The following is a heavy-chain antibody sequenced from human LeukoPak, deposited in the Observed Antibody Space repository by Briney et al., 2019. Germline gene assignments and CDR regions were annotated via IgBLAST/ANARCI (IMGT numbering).Heavy chain of an antibody. J-gene: IGHJ4*02. CDR3: ARGSTYYYDSRYYLDY. CDR1: GFTFSSYW. CDR2: INSDGSST. Sequence: GGSLRLSCAASGFTFSSYWMHWVRQAPGKGLVWVSRINSDGSSTSYADSVKGRFTISRDNAKNTLYLQMNSLRAEDTAVYYCARGSTYYYDSRYYLDYWGQGTLVTVSS. D-gene: IGHD3-22*01. V-gene: IGHV3-74*01.